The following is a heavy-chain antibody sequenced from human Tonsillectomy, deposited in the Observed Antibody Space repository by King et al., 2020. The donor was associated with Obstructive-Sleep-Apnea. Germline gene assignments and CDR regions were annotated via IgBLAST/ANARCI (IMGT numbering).Heavy chain of an antibody. CDR2: IYYSGST. V-gene: IGHV4-59*08. CDR1: GGSISRYY. CDR3: ARHLSYYYYGLDV. J-gene: IGHJ6*02. Sequence: VQLQESGPGLVKPSETLSLTCTVSGGSISRYYWSLIRQPPGKGLEWIGYIYYSGSTNYNPSLKSRVTISVDTSKNQFSLKRSSVTAADTAVYYCARHLSYYYYGLDVWGQGTTVTVSS. D-gene: IGHD3-16*02.